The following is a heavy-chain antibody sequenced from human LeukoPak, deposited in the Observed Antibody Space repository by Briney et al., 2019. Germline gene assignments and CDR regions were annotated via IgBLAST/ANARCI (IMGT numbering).Heavy chain of an antibody. CDR2: INHNGDGT. CDR1: GFTFSSYA. D-gene: IGHD3-16*01. V-gene: IGHV3-23*01. Sequence: KPGGSLRLSCAASGFTFSSYAMSWVRQAPGKGLKWVSTINHNGDGTYYADSVKGRFTISRDNSYNTVSLQMNSLRDEDTGVYYCAKGLRTGVGPYMGYHYYMDVWGKGATVTVSS. CDR3: AKGLRTGVGPYMGYHYYMDV. J-gene: IGHJ6*03.